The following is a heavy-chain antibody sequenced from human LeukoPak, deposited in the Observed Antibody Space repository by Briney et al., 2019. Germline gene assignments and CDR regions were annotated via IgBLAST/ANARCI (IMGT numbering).Heavy chain of an antibody. J-gene: IGHJ4*02. Sequence: PGGSLRLSCAASGFTFHSYWMHWVRQAPGKGLVWVSGISWNSGSIGYADSVKGRFTISRDNAKNSLYLQMNSLRAEDTALYYCAKGGATRGYYFDYWGQGTLVTVSS. CDR3: AKGGATRGYYFDY. D-gene: IGHD1-26*01. CDR2: ISWNSGSI. V-gene: IGHV3-9*01. CDR1: GFTFHSYW.